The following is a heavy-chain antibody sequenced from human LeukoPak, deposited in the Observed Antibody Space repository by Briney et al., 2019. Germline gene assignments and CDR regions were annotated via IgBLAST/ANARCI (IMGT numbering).Heavy chain of an antibody. D-gene: IGHD6-19*01. Sequence: PGGSLRLSCAASGFTFSSYGMHWVRQAPGKGLEGVAFIRYDGSNKYYADSVKGRFTISRDNSKNTLYLQMNSLRAEDTAVYYCARDSGSGWYHGSWGHGTPVTASS. CDR2: IRYDGSNK. CDR1: GFTFSSYG. CDR3: ARDSGSGWYHGS. J-gene: IGHJ5*01. V-gene: IGHV3-30*02.